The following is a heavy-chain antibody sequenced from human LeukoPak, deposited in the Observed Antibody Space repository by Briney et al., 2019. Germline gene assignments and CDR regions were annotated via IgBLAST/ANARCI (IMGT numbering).Heavy chain of an antibody. J-gene: IGHJ3*01. CDR3: AGGISATGGG. CDR1: GFTFSTYW. Sequence: GGSLRLSCAATGFTFSTYWMHWVRQVPGKGLVWVSRINSDGSITTYADSVKGGLTISRDKAKNTLYLQMNRLRVEDTAVYYCAGGISATGGGWGQGTMVTVSS. V-gene: IGHV3-74*01. CDR2: INSDGSIT. D-gene: IGHD6-13*01.